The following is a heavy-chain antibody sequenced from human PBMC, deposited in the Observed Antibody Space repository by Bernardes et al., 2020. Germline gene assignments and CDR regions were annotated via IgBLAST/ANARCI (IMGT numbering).Heavy chain of an antibody. Sequence: GGSLRLSRAASGFTFSNYAMGWVRQAPGKGLEWVSSIVGSGGSTYYADSVKGRFTISRDNSKTTLYLQMNSLRAEDTAVYYCAKEGGYRNYLWYFDLWGRGTLVTVSS. CDR3: AKEGGYRNYLWYFDL. J-gene: IGHJ2*01. D-gene: IGHD1-7*01. V-gene: IGHV3-23*01. CDR2: IVGSGGST. CDR1: GFTFSNYA.